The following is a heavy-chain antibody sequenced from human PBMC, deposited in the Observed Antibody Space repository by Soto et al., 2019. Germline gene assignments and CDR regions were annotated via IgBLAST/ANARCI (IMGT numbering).Heavy chain of an antibody. D-gene: IGHD4-4*01. CDR2: TYYSGYT. CDR1: GDSFSSGEHK. CDR3: ARSDNYVAFDY. J-gene: IGHJ4*02. Sequence: QVQLQESGPGLVKPSQTLSLTCTVSGDSFSSGEHKWSWIRQPPGKGLEWIGYTYYSGYTYNNPSLKSRLTMSVDTSKNQFSLMLSSVTAADTAVYFCARSDNYVAFDYWGQGTLVTVSS. V-gene: IGHV4-30-4*01.